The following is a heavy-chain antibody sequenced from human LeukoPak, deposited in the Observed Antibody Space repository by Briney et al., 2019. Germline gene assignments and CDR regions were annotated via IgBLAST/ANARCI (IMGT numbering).Heavy chain of an antibody. D-gene: IGHD3-10*01. CDR3: ARDSATYYYGSGNQIDY. V-gene: IGHV3-21*01. Sequence: ETLSLTCAVYGGSFSGYYWSWIRQPPGKGLEWVSSISSSSSYIYYADSVKGRFTISRDNAKNSLYLQMNSLRAEDTAVYYCARDSATYYYGSGNQIDYWGQGTLVTVSS. J-gene: IGHJ4*02. CDR1: GGSFSGYY. CDR2: ISSSSSYI.